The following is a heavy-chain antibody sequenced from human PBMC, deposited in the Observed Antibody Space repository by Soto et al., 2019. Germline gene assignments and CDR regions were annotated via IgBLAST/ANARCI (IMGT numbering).Heavy chain of an antibody. CDR1: GGSFSGYY. D-gene: IGHD6-6*01. CDR2: INHSGST. Sequence: SETLSLTCAVYGGSFSGYYWSWIRQPPGKGLEWIGEINHSGSTNYNPSLKSRVTISVDTSKNQFSLKLSSVTAADTAVYYCASLSGSSSEDYWGQGTLVTVSS. CDR3: ASLSGSSSEDY. J-gene: IGHJ4*02. V-gene: IGHV4-34*01.